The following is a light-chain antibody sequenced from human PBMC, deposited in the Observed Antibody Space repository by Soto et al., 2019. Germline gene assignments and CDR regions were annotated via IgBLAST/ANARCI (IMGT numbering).Light chain of an antibody. CDR3: AAWDDSLSGVV. V-gene: IGLV1-47*01. CDR1: RSNIGSNF. Sequence: QAVVTQPPSASGTPGQRVTISCSGSRSNIGSNFIYWYQQLPGTAPKLLIYRNNERPSGVPDRFSGSKSGTSASLAISGLRSEDEADYHCAAWDDSLSGVVFGGGTKLTVL. J-gene: IGLJ2*01. CDR2: RNN.